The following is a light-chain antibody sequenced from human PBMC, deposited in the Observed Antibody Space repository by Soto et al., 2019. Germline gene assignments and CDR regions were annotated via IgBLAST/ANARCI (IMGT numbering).Light chain of an antibody. J-gene: IGKJ5*01. CDR1: QSVSSSY. CDR2: GAS. V-gene: IGKV3-20*01. Sequence: ENVFTQSPGALAVSPGERASLSCRASQSVSSSYLAWYQQKPGQAPRLLIYGASSRATGIPDRFSGSGSGTDFTLTISRLEPEDFAVYYCQQYGSSPLITFGQGTRLEIK. CDR3: QQYGSSPLIT.